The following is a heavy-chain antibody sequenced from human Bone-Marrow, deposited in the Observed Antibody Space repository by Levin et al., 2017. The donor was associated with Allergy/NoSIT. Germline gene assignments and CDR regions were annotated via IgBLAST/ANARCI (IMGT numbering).Heavy chain of an antibody. CDR3: AKLSHTTGWVHGSFDF. V-gene: IGHV3-23*01. CDR2: ISNSGGST. J-gene: IGHJ4*02. CDR1: GFTFSTYA. Sequence: GESLKISCAASGFTFSTYAMTWVRQAPGKGLECVSSISNSGGSTYDADSVKGRFTISRDNSKNTLYLQMNSLTAEDTAVYYCAKLSHTTGWVHGSFDFWGQGTLVTVSS. D-gene: IGHD2/OR15-2a*01.